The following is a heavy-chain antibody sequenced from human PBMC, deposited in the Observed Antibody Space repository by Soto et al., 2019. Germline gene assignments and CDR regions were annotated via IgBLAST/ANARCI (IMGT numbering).Heavy chain of an antibody. CDR3: ARASYDYVYYYNYYGMDV. CDR1: GGSFSSGGYY. CDR2: IYYSGST. J-gene: IGHJ6*02. V-gene: IGHV4-31*03. Sequence: QVQLQESGPGLVKPSQTLSLTCTVSGGSFSSGGYYWSWIRQLPGKGLEWIGYIYYSGSTYYNPSLKSRVTISVDTCKNQFSLKLSSVTAAVTSVYYCARASYDYVYYYNYYGMDVWGQGTTVTVSS. D-gene: IGHD5-12*01.